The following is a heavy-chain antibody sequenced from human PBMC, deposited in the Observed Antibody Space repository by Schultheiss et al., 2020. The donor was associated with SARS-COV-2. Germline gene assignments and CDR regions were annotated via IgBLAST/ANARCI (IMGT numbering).Heavy chain of an antibody. CDR2: ISSSGSTI. Sequence: GGSLRLSCAASELTFNSYDIHWVRQAPGKGLEWVSYISSSGSTIYYADSVKGRFTLSRDNSKNTLYLQMNSLRPEDTAVYYCARGMAVIAILVPFDIWGQGTVVTVSS. CDR1: ELTFNSYD. J-gene: IGHJ3*02. D-gene: IGHD2-21*01. V-gene: IGHV3-48*01. CDR3: ARGMAVIAILVPFDI.